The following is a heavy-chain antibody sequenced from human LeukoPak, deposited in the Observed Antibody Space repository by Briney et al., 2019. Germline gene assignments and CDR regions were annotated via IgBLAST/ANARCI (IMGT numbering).Heavy chain of an antibody. CDR2: ISGSGGNT. CDR1: GFTFNNFA. D-gene: IGHD5-24*01. CDR3: TRVGYIDEGIDY. J-gene: IGHJ4*02. Sequence: PGGSLRLSCSASGFTFNNFAMNWVRQTPGRGLEWVSGISGSGGNTYYADSVKGRFTISRDNAKNSLYLQMNSLRAEDTAIYYCTRVGYIDEGIDYWGQGTLVTVSS. V-gene: IGHV3-23*01.